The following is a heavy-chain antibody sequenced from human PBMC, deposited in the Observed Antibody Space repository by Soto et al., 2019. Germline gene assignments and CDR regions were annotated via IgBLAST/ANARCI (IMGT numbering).Heavy chain of an antibody. CDR2: IIPIPGTA. CDR3: ARSQGSSTSLEIYYYYYYGMDV. J-gene: IGHJ6*02. Sequence: QVQLVQSGAEVKKPGSSVKVSCKASGGTFGSYAISWVRQAPGQGLEWMGGIIPIPGTANYAQKFQGRVTMAADESTSTAYMELSSLRSEDTAVYYCARSQGSSTSLEIYYYYYYGMDVWGQGTTVTVFS. CDR1: GGTFGSYA. D-gene: IGHD2-2*01. V-gene: IGHV1-69*01.